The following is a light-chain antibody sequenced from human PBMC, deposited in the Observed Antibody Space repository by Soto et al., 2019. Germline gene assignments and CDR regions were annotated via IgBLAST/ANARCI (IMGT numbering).Light chain of an antibody. V-gene: IGKV3D-15*01. J-gene: IGKJ4*01. CDR1: QTVATN. CDR2: DSS. CDR3: QQYYQWGLS. Sequence: VMTQSPANLSVSPGEGVTLSCRASQTVATNLAWYQLKPGQAPRLLIYDSSTRATGLPATFSGSGSGTQFSLTISSLQSEDSAVYFCQQYYQWGLSFGGGTKVEI.